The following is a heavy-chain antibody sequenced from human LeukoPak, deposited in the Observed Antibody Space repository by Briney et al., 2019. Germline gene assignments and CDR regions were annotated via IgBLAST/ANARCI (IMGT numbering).Heavy chain of an antibody. D-gene: IGHD3-22*01. J-gene: IGHJ4*02. CDR2: IYHSGST. V-gene: IGHV4-4*02. CDR3: ASRLYDSARNFDY. Sequence: PSGTLSLTCAVSGGSISISNWWSWVRQPPGKGLEWIGEIYHSGSTNYNPSLKSRVTISVDKSKNQFSLRLSSVTAADTAVYHCASRLYDSARNFDYWGQGTLVTVSS. CDR1: GGSISISNW.